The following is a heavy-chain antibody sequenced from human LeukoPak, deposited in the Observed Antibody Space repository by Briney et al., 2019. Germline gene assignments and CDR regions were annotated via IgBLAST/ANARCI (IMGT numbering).Heavy chain of an antibody. J-gene: IGHJ4*02. CDR2: IYQSGIT. CDR1: GGSVNSGHW. CDR3: ARGEEAVDYGDYDFDY. V-gene: IGHV4-4*02. Sequence: SETLSLTCTVSGGSVNSGHWWNWVRQPPGKGLEWIGEIYQSGITNYNPSLNSRVTISVDESRNQFSLNLRSVTAADTAVYYCARGEEAVDYGDYDFDYWGQGTLVTVSS. D-gene: IGHD4-17*01.